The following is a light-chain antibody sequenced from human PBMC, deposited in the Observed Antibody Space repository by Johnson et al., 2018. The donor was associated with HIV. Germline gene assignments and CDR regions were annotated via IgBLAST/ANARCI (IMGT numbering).Light chain of an antibody. J-gene: IGLJ1*01. CDR3: GTWDSSLSP. CDR2: DNN. CDR1: SSNIGNNY. V-gene: IGLV1-51*01. Sequence: QSVLTQPPSVYAAPGQKVTISCSGSSSNIGNNYVSWYQQLPGTAPKLLIYDNNKRPSGIPDRFSGSKSGTSATLGITGLQTGDEADYYCGTWDSSLSPFGTGTKVTVL.